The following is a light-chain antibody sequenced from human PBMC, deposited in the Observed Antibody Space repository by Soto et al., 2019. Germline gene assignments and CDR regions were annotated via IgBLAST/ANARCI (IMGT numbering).Light chain of an antibody. Sequence: ESVLTQAPGTLSLSPGERATLSCRSSHSVSSNYLAWYQQKPGQAPRLLIYDVSSRATGIPDRFSGSGSGTDFTLTISRLEPVDFAVYYCQQYGISTTFGQGTKVEIK. CDR1: HSVSSNY. CDR2: DVS. V-gene: IGKV3-20*01. CDR3: QQYGISTT. J-gene: IGKJ1*01.